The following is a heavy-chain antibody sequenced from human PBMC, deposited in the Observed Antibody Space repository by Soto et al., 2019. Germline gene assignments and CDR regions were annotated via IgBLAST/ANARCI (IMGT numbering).Heavy chain of an antibody. CDR3: AGVPAGYSSSWYWFDP. V-gene: IGHV4-31*03. Sequence: QVQLQESGPGLVKPSQTLSLTCTVSGGSISSGGYYWSWIRQHPGKGLEWIGYIYYSGSTYYNPSLKSRVTISVDTSKNRFSLKLSSVTAADTAVYYCAGVPAGYSSSWYWFDPWGQGTLVTFSS. CDR2: IYYSGST. J-gene: IGHJ5*02. CDR1: GGSISSGGYY. D-gene: IGHD6-13*01.